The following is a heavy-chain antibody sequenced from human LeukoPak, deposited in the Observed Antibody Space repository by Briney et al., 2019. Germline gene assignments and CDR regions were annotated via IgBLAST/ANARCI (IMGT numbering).Heavy chain of an antibody. CDR3: TNIALAGTFDY. V-gene: IGHV3-30*04. J-gene: IGHJ4*02. Sequence: GKSLRLSCVASRFPLSSSAMHWVRQAPGKGPEWVAFVSYDGKMTNYADSVKGRFIISRDNSKNTLFLQMNSLRPDDTALYYCTNIALAGTFDYWGQRTLVTVSS. CDR1: RFPLSSSA. CDR2: VSYDGKMT. D-gene: IGHD6-19*01.